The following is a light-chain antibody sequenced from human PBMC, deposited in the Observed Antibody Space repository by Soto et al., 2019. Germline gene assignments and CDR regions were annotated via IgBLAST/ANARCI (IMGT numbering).Light chain of an antibody. CDR3: QQYDNWPQT. Sequence: EIVMTQSPATLSVSPGERATLSCRASQSVSSDLAWYQHKPGQAPRLLIYGASTRATGIPARFSGRGSGTECTLTISSLQSVDFAVYYCQQYDNWPQTFGQGTKVEIK. CDR2: GAS. V-gene: IGKV3-15*01. J-gene: IGKJ1*01. CDR1: QSVSSD.